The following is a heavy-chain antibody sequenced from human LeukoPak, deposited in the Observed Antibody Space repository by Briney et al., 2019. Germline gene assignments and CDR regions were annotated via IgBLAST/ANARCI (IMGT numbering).Heavy chain of an antibody. CDR2: ISSTANTI. CDR1: GFTFSSYE. Sequence: GGSLRLSCAASGFTFSSYEMNWVRQAPGKGLEWVSYISSTANTIYYADSVKGRFIISRDNAKNSLSLQMNSLRAEDTAVYYCARDRWFGESLPAHFDYWGQGTLVTVSS. D-gene: IGHD3-10*01. CDR3: ARDRWFGESLPAHFDY. J-gene: IGHJ4*02. V-gene: IGHV3-48*03.